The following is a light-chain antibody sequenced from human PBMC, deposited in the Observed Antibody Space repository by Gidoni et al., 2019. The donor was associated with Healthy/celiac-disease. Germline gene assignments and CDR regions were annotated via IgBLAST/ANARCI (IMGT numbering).Light chain of an antibody. CDR3: QQYGSSPPYT. CDR1: QSVSSSY. J-gene: IGKJ2*01. CDR2: GAS. Sequence: EIVLTQSPGTLSLSPGERATLSCSASQSVSSSYLAWYQQKPGQAPRLLIYGASSRATGIPDRFSGSGSGTDFTLTISRLEPEDFAVYYCQQYGSSPPYTFXXXTKLEIK. V-gene: IGKV3-20*01.